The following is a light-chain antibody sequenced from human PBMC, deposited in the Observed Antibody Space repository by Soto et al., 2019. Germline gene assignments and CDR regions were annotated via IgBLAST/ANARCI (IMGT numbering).Light chain of an antibody. CDR2: GAS. Sequence: EIVMTQSPATLSVSPGERATLSCRASQSVGSNLAWYQQKPGQAPRLLIYGASTRATDIPARFSGSGSGPEFTLTLSSLQSEDFAVYYCQHYGGSPLTFGQGTRLEIK. J-gene: IGKJ5*01. CDR1: QSVGSN. CDR3: QHYGGSPLT. V-gene: IGKV3-15*01.